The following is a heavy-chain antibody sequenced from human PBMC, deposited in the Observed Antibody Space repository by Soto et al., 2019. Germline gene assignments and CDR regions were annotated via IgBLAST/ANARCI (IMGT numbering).Heavy chain of an antibody. D-gene: IGHD2-21*01. V-gene: IGHV3-23*01. J-gene: IGHJ1*01. CDR2: ISGSGGST. CDR1: GFTFSSYA. CDR3: AKDPYCGL. Sequence: EVQLLESGGGLVQPGGSLRLSCAASGFTFSSYAMSWVRQAPGKGLEWVSAISGSGGSTYYADSVKGRFTISRDNSKNTMYLHRNSLRAEDTAVYCCAKDPYCGLWGQGTLVTVSS.